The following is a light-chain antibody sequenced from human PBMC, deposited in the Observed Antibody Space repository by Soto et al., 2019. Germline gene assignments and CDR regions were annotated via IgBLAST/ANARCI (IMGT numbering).Light chain of an antibody. CDR3: AAWDDSLNAVV. CDR2: TNH. V-gene: IGLV1-44*01. Sequence: QSVLTQPPSVSGTPGQKVSISCSGSASNLGGNPVNWYQHLPGAAPKLLIYTNHQRPSGVPDRFSGSKSGTSASLAISGLRSEDEADFYCAAWDDSLNAVVFGGGTKPPS. J-gene: IGLJ2*01. CDR1: ASNLGGNP.